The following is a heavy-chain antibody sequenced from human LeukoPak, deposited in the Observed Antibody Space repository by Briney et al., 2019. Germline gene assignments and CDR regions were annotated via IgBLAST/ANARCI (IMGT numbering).Heavy chain of an antibody. CDR3: TRRLTGLWAFDT. J-gene: IGHJ3*02. CDR2: IRSKANSYAT. CDR1: GFTFSGSA. V-gene: IGHV3-73*01. D-gene: IGHD3-9*01. Sequence: GGSLRLSCAASGFTFSGSAMHWVRQASGKGLEWVGRIRSKANSYATAYAASVKGRFTISRDDSKNTAYLQMNSLKTEDTAVYYCTRRLTGLWAFDTWGQGTMVTVSS.